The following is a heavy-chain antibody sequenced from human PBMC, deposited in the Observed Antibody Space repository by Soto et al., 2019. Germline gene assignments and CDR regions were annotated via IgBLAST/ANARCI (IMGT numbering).Heavy chain of an antibody. D-gene: IGHD6-13*01. CDR2: MNPNSGNT. Sequence: ASVKVSCKASGYTFTSYDINWVRQATGQGLEWMGWMNPNSGNTGYAQKFQGRVTMTRNTSISTAYMELSSLRSEDTAVYYCARETTGIAAAGNYYYYYYMDVWGKGTTVTVSS. CDR3: ARETTGIAAAGNYYYYYYMDV. J-gene: IGHJ6*03. V-gene: IGHV1-8*01. CDR1: GYTFTSYD.